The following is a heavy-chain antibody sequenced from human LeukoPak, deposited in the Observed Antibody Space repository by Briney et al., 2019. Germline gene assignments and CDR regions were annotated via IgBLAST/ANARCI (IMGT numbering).Heavy chain of an antibody. CDR3: AKERSGVVPAASNS. V-gene: IGHV3-23*01. D-gene: IGHD2-2*01. Sequence: GGSLRLSCAASGFTFSSYAMSWVRQAPGKGLEWVSSISGGGGGTVGSTYYADSVKGRFTISRDDSKNTLYLQMNSLRAEDTAVYYCAKERSGVVPAASNSWGQGTLVTVSS. J-gene: IGHJ5*02. CDR2: ISGGGGGTVGST. CDR1: GFTFSSYA.